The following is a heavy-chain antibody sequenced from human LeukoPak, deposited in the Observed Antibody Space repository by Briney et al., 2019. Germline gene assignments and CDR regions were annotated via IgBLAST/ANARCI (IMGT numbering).Heavy chain of an antibody. D-gene: IGHD5-18*01. J-gene: IGHJ6*03. V-gene: IGHV4-59*13. CDR3: ARTTEGGYSYGYFYYYYMDV. CDR2: IYSSGNS. Sequence: SETLSLTCSISGGSIGTYYWSWIRQPPGKGLEWIGVIYSSGNSDYNPSLKSRVTISVDTSKNHFSLNLSSVTAADTAVYYCARTTEGGYSYGYFYYYYMDVWGKGTTVTISS. CDR1: GGSIGTYY.